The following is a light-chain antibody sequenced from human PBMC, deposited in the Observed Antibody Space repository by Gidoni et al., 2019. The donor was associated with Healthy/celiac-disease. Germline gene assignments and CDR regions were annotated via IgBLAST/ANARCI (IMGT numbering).Light chain of an antibody. CDR1: PGAVTSGHY. CDR2: DTS. V-gene: IGLV7-46*01. J-gene: IGLJ3*02. CDR3: LLSYSGWV. Sequence: QAVVTQEPSLTVSPGGTVTLTCGSSPGAVTSGHYPYWFQQKPGQAPRTLIYDTSNKHSWTPARFSGSLLGGKAALTLSGAQPEDEAEYYCLLSYSGWVFGGGTKLTGL.